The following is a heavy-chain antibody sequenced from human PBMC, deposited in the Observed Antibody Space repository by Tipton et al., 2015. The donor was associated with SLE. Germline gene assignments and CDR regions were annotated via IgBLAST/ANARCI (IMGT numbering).Heavy chain of an antibody. V-gene: IGHV3-11*04. CDR2: ISSSGRTI. J-gene: IGHJ4*02. D-gene: IGHD2-15*01. CDR3: GRDAPIGVVVAASFDY. Sequence: SLRLSCAASGFTFSDYYMSWIRQAPGKGLEGVSYISSSGRTIYYADSVKGRFTISRDNAKNSLYLHMNSLRAEDTAVYYCGRDAPIGVVVAASFDYWGQGTLVTVSS. CDR1: GFTFSDYY.